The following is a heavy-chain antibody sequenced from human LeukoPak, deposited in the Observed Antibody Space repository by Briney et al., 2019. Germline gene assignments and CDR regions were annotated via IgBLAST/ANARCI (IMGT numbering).Heavy chain of an antibody. D-gene: IGHD3-3*01. CDR1: GGSISSHY. V-gene: IGHV4-59*11. CDR2: IYYSGST. J-gene: IGHJ4*02. Sequence: SETLSLTCTVSGGSISSHYWSWIRQPPGKGLEWIGYIYYSGSTNYNPSLKSRVTISVDTSQNQFSLKLSSVTAADTAVYYCARVHDFWSGYYTRGYFDYWGQGTLVTVSS. CDR3: ARVHDFWSGYYTRGYFDY.